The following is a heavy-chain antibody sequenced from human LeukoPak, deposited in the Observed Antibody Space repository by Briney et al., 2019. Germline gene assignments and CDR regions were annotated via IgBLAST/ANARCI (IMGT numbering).Heavy chain of an antibody. CDR1: GGSISSYY. Sequence: SETLSLTCTVSGGSISSYYWSWIRQPAGKGLEWIGRIYTSGSTNYNPSLKSRVTMSVDTSKNQFSLKLSSVTAADTAVYYCAREVSGYYDSSGYYQILYYFDYWGQGTLVTVSS. D-gene: IGHD3-22*01. J-gene: IGHJ4*02. V-gene: IGHV4-4*07. CDR3: AREVSGYYDSSGYYQILYYFDY. CDR2: IYTSGST.